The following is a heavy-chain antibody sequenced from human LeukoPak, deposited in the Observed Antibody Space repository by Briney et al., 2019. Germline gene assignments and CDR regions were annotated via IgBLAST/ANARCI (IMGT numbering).Heavy chain of an antibody. Sequence: SETLSLTCTVSGGSISSSSYYWGWIRQPPGKGLEWIGSIHYSGSTYYNPSLKSRVTISVDTSKNQLSLKLSSVTAADTAVYYCAREITMVRGLGVDAFDIWGQGTMVTVFS. V-gene: IGHV4-39*07. CDR2: IHYSGST. CDR3: AREITMVRGLGVDAFDI. J-gene: IGHJ3*02. D-gene: IGHD3-10*01. CDR1: GGSISSSSYY.